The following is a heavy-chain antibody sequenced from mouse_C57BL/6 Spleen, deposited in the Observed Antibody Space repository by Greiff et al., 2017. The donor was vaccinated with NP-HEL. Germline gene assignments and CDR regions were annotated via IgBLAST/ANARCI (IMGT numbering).Heavy chain of an antibody. J-gene: IGHJ3*01. CDR3: ARPDGSAWFAY. CDR1: GFTFSDYG. D-gene: IGHD1-1*01. Sequence: EVMLVESGGGLVKPGGSLKLSCAASGFTFSDYGMHWVRQAPEKGLEWVAYISSGSSTIYYADTVKGRFTISRDNAKNTLFLQMTSLRSEDTAMYYCARPDGSAWFAYWGQGTLVTVSA. CDR2: ISSGSSTI. V-gene: IGHV5-17*01.